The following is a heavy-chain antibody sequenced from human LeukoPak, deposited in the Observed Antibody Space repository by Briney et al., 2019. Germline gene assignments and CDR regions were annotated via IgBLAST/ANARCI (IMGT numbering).Heavy chain of an antibody. D-gene: IGHD3-22*01. CDR1: GFTFSSYA. J-gene: IGHJ4*02. V-gene: IGHV3-23*01. CDR3: AKEHYDSSGYRNYFDY. CDR2: ISGSGGST. Sequence: PGGSLRLSCAASGFTFSSYAMSWVRQAPGKGLEWVSAISGSGGSTYYADSVKGRFTISRDNSKNTLYLQMNSLRAEDTAAYYCAKEHYDSSGYRNYFDYWGQGTLVTVSS.